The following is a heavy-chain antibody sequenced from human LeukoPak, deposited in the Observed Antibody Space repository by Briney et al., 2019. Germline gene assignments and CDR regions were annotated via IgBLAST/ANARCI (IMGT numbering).Heavy chain of an antibody. Sequence: SCKASGYTFIGYYLHWVRQAPGKGLEWVAVIWYDGSKKYYADSVKGRFFISRDDSKNTLYLQMNSLRADDTAFYYCVRASYYSDSSGYYPIDSWGQGTLVIVSS. CDR1: GYTFIGYY. D-gene: IGHD3-22*01. CDR2: IWYDGSKK. CDR3: VRASYYSDSSGYYPIDS. V-gene: IGHV3-33*01. J-gene: IGHJ4*02.